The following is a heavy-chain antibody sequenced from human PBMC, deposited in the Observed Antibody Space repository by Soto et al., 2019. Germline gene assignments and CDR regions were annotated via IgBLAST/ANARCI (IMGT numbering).Heavy chain of an antibody. V-gene: IGHV4-59*01. J-gene: IGHJ4*02. Sequence: SETLSLTCTVSGGSISSYYWSWIRQPPGKGLERIGYIYYSGSTNYNPSLKSRVTISVDTSKNQFSLKLSSVTAADTAVYYCARELSSPISSTNFDYWGQGTLVTVSS. D-gene: IGHD6-6*01. CDR2: IYYSGST. CDR1: GGSISSYY. CDR3: ARELSSPISSTNFDY.